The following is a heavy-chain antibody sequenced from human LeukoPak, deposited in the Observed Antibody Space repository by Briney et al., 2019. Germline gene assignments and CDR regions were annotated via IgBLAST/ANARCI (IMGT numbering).Heavy chain of an antibody. CDR3: ARVYCSSASCHGDYYYYYYMDV. CDR1: GGSISSGGYY. Sequence: SETLSLTCTVSGGSISSGGYYWSWIRQPPGKGLEWIGYIYHSGSTYYNPSLKSRVTISVDRSKNQFSLKLSSVTAADTAVYYCARVYCSSASCHGDYYYYYYMDVWGKGTTVTVSS. D-gene: IGHD2-2*01. V-gene: IGHV4-30-2*01. J-gene: IGHJ6*03. CDR2: IYHSGST.